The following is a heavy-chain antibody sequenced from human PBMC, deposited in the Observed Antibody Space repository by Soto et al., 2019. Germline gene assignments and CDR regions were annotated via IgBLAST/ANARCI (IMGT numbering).Heavy chain of an antibody. CDR1: GFTFSTYG. CDR2: ISYDGVNK. V-gene: IGHV3-30*18. Sequence: GGSLRLSCAASGFTFSTYGMHWVRQAPGKGLEWVAVISYDGVNKYYADSVKGRFTIYRDNSKNTLYLQMNSLRAEDTAVYYCAKSVYNWNDGFFDYWGQGTLVTVSS. CDR3: AKSVYNWNDGFFDY. D-gene: IGHD1-1*01. J-gene: IGHJ4*02.